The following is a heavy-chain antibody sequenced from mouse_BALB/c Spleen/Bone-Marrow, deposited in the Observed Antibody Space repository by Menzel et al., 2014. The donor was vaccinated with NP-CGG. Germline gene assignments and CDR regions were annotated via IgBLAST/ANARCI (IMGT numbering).Heavy chain of an antibody. Sequence: VQRVESGAELVKPGASVKLSCKASGYTFSSDYTYWVKQRPGQGLEWIGEINPSNGGTNFNEKFKSKATLTVDKSSSTAYMQLSSLTSEDSAVYYCTRSRRAMDYWGQGTSVTVSS. J-gene: IGHJ4*01. CDR2: INPSNGGT. V-gene: IGHV1S81*02. CDR3: TRSRRAMDY. CDR1: GYTFSSDY. D-gene: IGHD2-12*01.